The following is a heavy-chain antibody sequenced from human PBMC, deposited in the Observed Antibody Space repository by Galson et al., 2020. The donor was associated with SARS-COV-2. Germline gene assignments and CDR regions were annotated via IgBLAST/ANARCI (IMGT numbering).Heavy chain of an antibody. Sequence: GGSLRLSCAGSRSTFNDYYMSWIRLAPGKGLEWVSYISPSSGTIYYADSVKGRFTISRDNAKSSLHLEMKSLRVEDTAVYYCARDRPDPYYNNFWSSYYKGEAFDIWGQGTMVTVSS. V-gene: IGHV3-11*01. CDR1: RSTFNDYY. J-gene: IGHJ3*02. CDR3: ARDRPDPYYNNFWSSYYKGEAFDI. D-gene: IGHD3-3*01. CDR2: ISPSSGTI.